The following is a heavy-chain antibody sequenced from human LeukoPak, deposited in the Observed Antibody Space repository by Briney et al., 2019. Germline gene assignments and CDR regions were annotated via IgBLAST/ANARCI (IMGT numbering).Heavy chain of an antibody. D-gene: IGHD3-16*02. V-gene: IGHV3-15*01. J-gene: IGHJ4*02. CDR1: GFTFSNAW. CDR3: ASDYVWGSYRLN. Sequence: GGSLRLSCAASGFTFSNAWMSWVRQAPGKGLEWVGRIKSKTDGGTTDYAAPVKGRFTISRDDSKNTLYLQMNSLKTEDTAVYYCASDYVWGSYRLNWGQGTLVTVSS. CDR2: IKSKTDGGTT.